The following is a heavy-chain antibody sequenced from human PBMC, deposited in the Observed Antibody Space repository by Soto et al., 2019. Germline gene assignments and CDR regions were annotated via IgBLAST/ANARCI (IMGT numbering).Heavy chain of an antibody. V-gene: IGHV5-51*01. CDR3: ARPPLDCSSTSCYGY. Sequence: PGESLKISCKGSGYSFTSYWIGWVRQMPGKGLEWIGIIYPGDSDTRYSPSFQGQVTISADKSISTAYLQWSSLKASDTAMYYCARPPLDCSSTSCYGYWGQGTLVTVSS. J-gene: IGHJ4*02. CDR1: GYSFTSYW. D-gene: IGHD2-2*01. CDR2: IYPGDSDT.